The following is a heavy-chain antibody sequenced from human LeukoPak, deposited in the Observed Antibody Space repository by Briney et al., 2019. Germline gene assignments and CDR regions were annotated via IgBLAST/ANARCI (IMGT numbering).Heavy chain of an antibody. CDR1: GFTFSSYA. CDR3: TTLIGIHWNPTEY. J-gene: IGHJ4*02. D-gene: IGHD1-1*01. Sequence: GGSLRLSCAASGFTFSSYAMHWVRQAPGKGLEWVAVISYDGSNKYYADSVKGRFTISRDNPKNTLYLQMNSLRAEDTAVYYCTTLIGIHWNPTEYWGQGTLVTVSS. V-gene: IGHV3-30-3*01. CDR2: ISYDGSNK.